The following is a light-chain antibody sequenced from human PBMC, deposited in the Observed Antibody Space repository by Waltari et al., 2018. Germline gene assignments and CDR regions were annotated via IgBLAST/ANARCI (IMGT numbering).Light chain of an antibody. CDR1: QSVNKY. CDR3: QQYGSSPWT. Sequence: DIVLTQSPGTLSLSPGEGATLSCRASQSVNKYLAWYQKKRGQAPRLLIYDTSSRATGIPDRFSGSGSGTDFTLTISRLEPEDFAVYYCQQYGSSPWTFGQGTKVEIK. CDR2: DTS. V-gene: IGKV3-20*01. J-gene: IGKJ1*01.